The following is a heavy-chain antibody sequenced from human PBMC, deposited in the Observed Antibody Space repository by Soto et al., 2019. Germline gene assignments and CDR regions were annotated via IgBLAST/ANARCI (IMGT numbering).Heavy chain of an antibody. J-gene: IGHJ4*01. CDR1: GFSLSTSGMA. Sequence: QITLKESGPTLVKPTQTLTLTCSFSGFSLSTSGMAVGWVRQPPGKALEWLALIYWDDDKVYSPALKNRLTITTDPSKTQAVLMMTNLDPVDTATYYCAHSSRLYSDPPNSPYYFDYWGHGTLVTVSS. CDR3: AHSSRLYSDPPNSPYYFDY. D-gene: IGHD2-21*01. V-gene: IGHV2-5*02. CDR2: IYWDDDK.